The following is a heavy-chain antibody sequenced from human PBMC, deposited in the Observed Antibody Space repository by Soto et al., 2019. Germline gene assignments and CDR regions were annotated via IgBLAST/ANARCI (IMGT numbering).Heavy chain of an antibody. J-gene: IGHJ4*02. Sequence: SETLSLTCTVSGGSISSGSYYWNWIRQPPGKGLEWIGYLYYSGDTNYSPSLKSRVTISVDTSKNQFSLKLSSVTAADTAVYFCARTKERQYQLLFDYWGQGSLVTVSS. D-gene: IGHD2-2*01. CDR2: LYYSGDT. CDR3: ARTKERQYQLLFDY. CDR1: GGSISSGSYY. V-gene: IGHV4-61*01.